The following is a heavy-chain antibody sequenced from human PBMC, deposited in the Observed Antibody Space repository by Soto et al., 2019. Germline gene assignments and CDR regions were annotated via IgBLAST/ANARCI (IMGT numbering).Heavy chain of an antibody. J-gene: IGHJ5*02. CDR3: ARVPDR. CDR1: GGSISDYS. CDR2: IYHSGST. Sequence: SETLSLTCTVSGGSISDYSWSWIRQPPGKGLEWIGYIYHSGSTNNNPSLKSRVTISVDRSKNQFSLKLSSVTAADTAVYYCARVPDRWGQGTLVTVSS. V-gene: IGHV4-59*12. D-gene: IGHD2-2*01.